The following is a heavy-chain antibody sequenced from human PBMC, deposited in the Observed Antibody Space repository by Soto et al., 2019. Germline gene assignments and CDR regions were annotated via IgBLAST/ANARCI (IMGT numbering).Heavy chain of an antibody. CDR1: GFTFSSYG. Sequence: PGGSLRLSCAASGFTFSSYGMHWVRQAPGKGLEWVAVISYDGSNKYYADSVKGRFTISRDNSKNTLYLQMNSLRAEDTAVYYCAKGIALSGYDFYYYGMDVWGQGTTVTVSS. D-gene: IGHD5-12*01. CDR2: ISYDGSNK. CDR3: AKGIALSGYDFYYYGMDV. V-gene: IGHV3-30*18. J-gene: IGHJ6*02.